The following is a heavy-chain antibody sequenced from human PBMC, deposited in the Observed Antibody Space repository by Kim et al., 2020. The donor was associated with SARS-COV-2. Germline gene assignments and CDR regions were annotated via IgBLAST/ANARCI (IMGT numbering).Heavy chain of an antibody. Sequence: GGSLRLSCAASGFTFSSYAMNWVRQPPGKGLEWVSLISGSGGSTFYADSVKGRFTISRDNSKNTLYLQMNSLRAEDTAVYYCAKATSVGYFPFDYWGQGTLVTVSS. CDR1: GFTFSSYA. CDR3: AKATSVGYFPFDY. CDR2: ISGSGGST. D-gene: IGHD1-26*01. V-gene: IGHV3-23*01. J-gene: IGHJ4*02.